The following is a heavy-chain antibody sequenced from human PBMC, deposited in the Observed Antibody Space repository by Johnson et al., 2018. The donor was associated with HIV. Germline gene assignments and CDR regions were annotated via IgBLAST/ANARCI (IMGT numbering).Heavy chain of an antibody. D-gene: IGHD1-1*01. V-gene: IGHV3-23*04. CDR1: GFTFSSYA. Sequence: VQLVESGGGLVQPGGSLRLSCAASGFTFSSYAMSWVRQAPGKGLEWVSAISGSGSTIYYADSVKGRFTISRDNAKNSLYLQMNSLRAEDTAVYFCATIWRNEGRHSFDVWGQGTMVAVS. CDR3: ATIWRNEGRHSFDV. CDR2: ISGSGSTI. J-gene: IGHJ3*01.